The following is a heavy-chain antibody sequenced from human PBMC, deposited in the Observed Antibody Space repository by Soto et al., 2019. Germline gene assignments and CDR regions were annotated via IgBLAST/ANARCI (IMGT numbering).Heavy chain of an antibody. J-gene: IGHJ4*02. D-gene: IGHD1-26*01. CDR2: IYHSGST. V-gene: IGHV4-30-2*01. CDR3: AAGGGLPRYY. CDR1: GGSISSGGYS. Sequence: QLQLQESGSGLVKPSQTLSLTCAVSGGSISSGGYSWSWIRQPPGKGLEWIGYIYHSGSTYYNPSFKGRVARAGARSKNQFSLKLSSVTAAGPAVYFCAAGGGLPRYYWGEGTLVTVSS.